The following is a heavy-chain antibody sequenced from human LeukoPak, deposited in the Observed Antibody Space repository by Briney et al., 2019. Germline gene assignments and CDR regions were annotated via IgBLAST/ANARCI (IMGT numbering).Heavy chain of an antibody. V-gene: IGHV3-30*02. Sequence: GESLKLSCAASGFTFSNYGMHWVRQAPGKGLEWVAFIQNHGNTEYYADSVKGRFTISRDNSQNKFYLEMNSLGVEDTAVYYCARNFALDYWGQGTLVTVSS. CDR1: GFTFSNYG. J-gene: IGHJ4*02. CDR3: ARNFALDY. CDR2: IQNHGNTE.